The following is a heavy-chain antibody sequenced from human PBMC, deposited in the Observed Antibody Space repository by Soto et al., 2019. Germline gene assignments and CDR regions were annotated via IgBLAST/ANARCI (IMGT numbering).Heavy chain of an antibody. CDR1: RFSVNIYW. Sequence: SPTLCRASCRFSVNIYWMGGSCKAPGKGLELVAVISYDGSNKYYADSVKGRFTISRDNSKSTLYLQMNSLRAEDTAVYYCAKVGYCSSWDGKRYYCSGMEVWRKGTTVTGCS. D-gene: IGHD6-13*01. V-gene: IGHV3-30*18. CDR2: ISYDGSNK. J-gene: IGHJ6*01. CDR3: AKVGYCSSWDGKRYYCSGMEV.